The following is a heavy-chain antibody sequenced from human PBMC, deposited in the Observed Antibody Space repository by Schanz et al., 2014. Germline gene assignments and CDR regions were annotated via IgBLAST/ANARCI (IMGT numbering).Heavy chain of an antibody. J-gene: IGHJ6*02. V-gene: IGHV1-18*01. D-gene: IGHD3-9*01. Sequence: QVQLVQSGAEVKEPGASVKVSCKASGYTFSSYGITWVRQAPGQGLEWMGWISAYNGNTNYAQKLQGRVTMTTDTSTSTAYMELRSLRSDDTAVYYCARVQDDILTGSEYYYGMDVWGQGTTVTVSS. CDR1: GYTFSSYG. CDR2: ISAYNGNT. CDR3: ARVQDDILTGSEYYYGMDV.